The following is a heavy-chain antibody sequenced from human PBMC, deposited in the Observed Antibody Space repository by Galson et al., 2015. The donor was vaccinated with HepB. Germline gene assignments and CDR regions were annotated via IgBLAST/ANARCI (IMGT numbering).Heavy chain of an antibody. Sequence: SVKVSCKASGGTFSSYTISWVRQAPGQGLEWMGRIIPILGIANYAQRFQGRVTITADKSTSTAYMELSSLRSEDTAVYYCAREGFGGVPMDVWGQGTTVTVSS. D-gene: IGHD3-16*01. V-gene: IGHV1-69*04. CDR3: AREGFGGVPMDV. CDR2: IIPILGIA. J-gene: IGHJ6*02. CDR1: GGTFSSYT.